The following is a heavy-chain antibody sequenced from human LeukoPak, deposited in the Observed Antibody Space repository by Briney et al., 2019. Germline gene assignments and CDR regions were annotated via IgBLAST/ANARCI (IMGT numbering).Heavy chain of an antibody. CDR2: LYSGGST. J-gene: IGHJ4*02. CDR1: GFTVSSNY. CDR3: ARETSYGDYEGGQVY. Sequence: RGSLRLSCAASGFTVSSNYMSWVRRAPGKGLEWVSVLYSGGSTYYADSVKGRFTISRDNSKNTLYLQMNSLRAEDTAVYYCARETSYGDYEGGQVYWGQGTLVTVSS. D-gene: IGHD4-17*01. V-gene: IGHV3-53*01.